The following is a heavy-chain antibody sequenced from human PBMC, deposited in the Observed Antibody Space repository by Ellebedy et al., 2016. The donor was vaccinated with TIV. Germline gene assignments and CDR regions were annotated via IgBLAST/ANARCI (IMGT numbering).Heavy chain of an antibody. D-gene: IGHD7-27*01. CDR1: GFSFGSYW. CDR3: ARDRWGLGDY. CDR2: IKSDGGGI. Sequence: GESLKISCAASGFSFGSYWMLWVRQPPGKGLEWVSRIKSDGGGITYADSVRGRFTISRDNGKNTLYLQMDGLRVEDTAVYYCARDRWGLGDYWGQGTLVTVSS. J-gene: IGHJ4*02. V-gene: IGHV3-74*03.